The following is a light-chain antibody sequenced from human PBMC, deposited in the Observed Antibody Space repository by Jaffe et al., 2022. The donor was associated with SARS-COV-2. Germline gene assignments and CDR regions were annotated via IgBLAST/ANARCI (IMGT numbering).Light chain of an antibody. V-gene: IGLV1-40*01. CDR2: GNS. CDR3: QSYDSSAGRV. Sequence: QSVLTQPPSVSGAPGQRVTISCTGSSSNIGAGYDVHWYQQLPGTAPKLLIYGNSNRPSGVPDRFSGSKSGTSASLAITGLQAEDEADYYCQSYDSSAGRVFGGGTKLTVL. J-gene: IGLJ2*01. CDR1: SSNIGAGYD.